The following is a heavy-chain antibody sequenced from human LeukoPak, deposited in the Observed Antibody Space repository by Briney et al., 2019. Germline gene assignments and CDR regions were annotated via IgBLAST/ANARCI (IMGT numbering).Heavy chain of an antibody. J-gene: IGHJ2*01. V-gene: IGHV1-69*04. D-gene: IGHD3-22*01. CDR2: IIPILGIA. CDR3: ARAARIVVVHWYFDL. Sequence: ASVKVSCKASGGTFSSYAISWVRQAPGQGLEWMGRIIPILGIANYAQKFQGRVTITADKSTSTAYMELSSLRSEDTAVYYCARAARIVVVHWYFDLWGRGTLVTVSS. CDR1: GGTFSSYA.